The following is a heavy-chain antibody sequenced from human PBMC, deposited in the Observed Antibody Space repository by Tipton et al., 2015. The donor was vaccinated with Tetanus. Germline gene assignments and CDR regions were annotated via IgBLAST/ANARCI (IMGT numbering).Heavy chain of an antibody. D-gene: IGHD4-17*01. CDR3: VRDYYYGDYNRDPFDY. CDR1: GFTFSDFW. J-gene: IGHJ4*02. CDR2: INNDGGTP. Sequence: SLRLSCSASGFTFSDFWMHWVRQAPGKGLEWVSRINNDGGTPTYADSVRGRFTISRDNAKNTVHLQMNSLTAEDTAVYYCVRDYYYGDYNRDPFDYWGQGTLVTVSS. V-gene: IGHV3-74*01.